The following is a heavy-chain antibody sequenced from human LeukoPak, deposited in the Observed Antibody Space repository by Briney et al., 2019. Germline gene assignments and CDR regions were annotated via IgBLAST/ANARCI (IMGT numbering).Heavy chain of an antibody. CDR3: ARGGTNRIDY. CDR1: GFTFDDYG. V-gene: IGHV3-20*04. D-gene: IGHD1-7*01. J-gene: IGHJ4*02. Sequence: PGGSLRLSCTAAGFTFDDYGMSWVRQIPGKGLEWVAGITWNGGSTDYAVSVRGRFTISRDNAKKSVYLQMNSLRAEDTAVYFCARGGTNRIDYWGQGTLVTVSS. CDR2: ITWNGGST.